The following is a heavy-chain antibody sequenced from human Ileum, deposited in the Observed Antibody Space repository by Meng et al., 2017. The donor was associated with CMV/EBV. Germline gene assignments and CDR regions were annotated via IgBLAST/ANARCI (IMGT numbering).Heavy chain of an antibody. CDR3: ARGQFSALDF. CDR2: TYYMSKWNN. V-gene: IGHV6-1*01. CDR1: GDSVFNKNVA. D-gene: IGHD4-11*01. J-gene: IGHJ4*02. Sequence: QERQQQSGPRRVRPSQPLSPTCAISGDSVFNKNVAWNWIRQSPSRGLEWLGRTYYMSKWNNDYAASVESRIIVNLDTFTNQLSLQLNSVTPDDTAVYYCARGQFSALDFWGQGTLVTVSS.